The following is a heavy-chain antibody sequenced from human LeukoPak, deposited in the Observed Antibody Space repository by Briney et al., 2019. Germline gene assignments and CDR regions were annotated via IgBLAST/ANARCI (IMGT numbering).Heavy chain of an antibody. D-gene: IGHD1-26*01. V-gene: IGHV4-61*01. CDR1: GGSVSSGSYY. J-gene: IGHJ6*02. CDR2: IYYSGST. Sequence: PSETLSLTCTVSGGSVSSGSYYWSWIRQPPGKGLEWIGYIYYSGSTNYNPPLKSRVTISVDTSKNQFSLKLSSVTAADTAVYYCARSRDTTNYYGMDVWGQGTTVTVSS. CDR3: ARSRDTTNYYGMDV.